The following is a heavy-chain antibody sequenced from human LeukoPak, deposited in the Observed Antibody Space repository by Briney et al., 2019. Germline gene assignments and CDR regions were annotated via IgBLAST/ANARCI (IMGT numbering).Heavy chain of an antibody. V-gene: IGHV3-21*01. Sequence: PGGSLRLSCAASGFTFSSYSMNWVRQAPGKGLEWVSSISSSSSYIYYADSVKGRFTISRDNAKNSLYLQMNSLRAEDTAAYYCARGRRAVGDYWGQGTLVTVSS. CDR1: GFTFSSYS. CDR3: ARGRRAVGDY. CDR2: ISSSSSYI. J-gene: IGHJ4*02. D-gene: IGHD6-19*01.